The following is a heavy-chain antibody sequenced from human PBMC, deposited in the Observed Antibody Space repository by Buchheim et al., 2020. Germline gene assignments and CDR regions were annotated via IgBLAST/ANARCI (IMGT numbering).Heavy chain of an antibody. V-gene: IGHV4-30-4*01. Sequence: QVQLQESGPGLVKPSQTLSLTCTVSGGSISSGDYYWSWIRQPPGKGLEWIGYIYYSGSTYYNTSLKSRVTISVDTSKNQFSLKLSSVTAADTAVYYCAREPTIAAAGGGYYYYGMDVWGQGTT. CDR1: GGSISSGDYY. J-gene: IGHJ6*02. CDR2: IYYSGST. CDR3: AREPTIAAAGGGYYYYGMDV. D-gene: IGHD6-13*01.